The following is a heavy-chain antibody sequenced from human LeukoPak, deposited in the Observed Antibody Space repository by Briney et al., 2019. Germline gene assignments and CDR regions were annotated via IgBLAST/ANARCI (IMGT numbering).Heavy chain of an antibody. Sequence: SETLSLTCTVSGGSIRSYYWSWIRQPPGKGLEWIGYIYYTGSSNYNPSLKSRVTISVDTSKNQFSLNLISVTAADTAVYYCARVLPYSSGWGVDYWGQGALVTAPS. D-gene: IGHD6-25*01. CDR1: GGSIRSYY. J-gene: IGHJ4*02. CDR3: ARVLPYSSGWGVDY. CDR2: IYYTGSS. V-gene: IGHV4-59*01.